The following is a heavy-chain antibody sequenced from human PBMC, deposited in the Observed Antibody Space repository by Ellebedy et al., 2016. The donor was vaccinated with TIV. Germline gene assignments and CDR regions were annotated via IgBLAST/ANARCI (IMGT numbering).Heavy chain of an antibody. CDR2: IIPIFGTA. Sequence: AASVKVSCKASGGTFSTYAISWVRQAPGQGLEWMGGIIPIFGTADYAQKFQGRVTITADESTSTAYMELSGLRSEDTAVYYCARGLGDYGDYALYYSYGMDVWGQGTTVTVSS. CDR1: GGTFSTYA. D-gene: IGHD4-17*01. V-gene: IGHV1-69*13. CDR3: ARGLGDYGDYALYYSYGMDV. J-gene: IGHJ6*02.